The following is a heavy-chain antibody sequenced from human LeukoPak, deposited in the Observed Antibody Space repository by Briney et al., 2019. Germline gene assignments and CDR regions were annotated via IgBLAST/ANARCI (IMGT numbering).Heavy chain of an antibody. V-gene: IGHV3-53*01. J-gene: IGHJ6*03. CDR2: IYSGGST. Sequence: GGSLRLSCAASGFTVSYYYMSWVRQAPGKGLERVSVIYSGGSTNFADSVKGRFTISRDNSENTVYLQMNSLRAEDTAVYYCARSSTSNYYYMDVWGKGTTVTVSS. D-gene: IGHD2-2*01. CDR3: ARSSTSNYYYMDV. CDR1: GFTVSYYY.